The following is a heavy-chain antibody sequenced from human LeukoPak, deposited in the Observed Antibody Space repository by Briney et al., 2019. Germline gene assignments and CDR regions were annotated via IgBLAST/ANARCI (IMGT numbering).Heavy chain of an antibody. V-gene: IGHV4-39*01. J-gene: IGHJ4*02. Sequence: SETLSLTCIVSDDSISSSSYYWGWIRQSPGKGLEWIGSIYYSGSTYYNPSLKSRVTVSVDTSKSQFSLKLSSVTAADTAVYYCARHGGGSGWYNFDYWGQGTLVTVSS. CDR1: DDSISSSSYY. CDR3: ARHGGGSGWYNFDY. CDR2: IYYSGST. D-gene: IGHD6-19*01.